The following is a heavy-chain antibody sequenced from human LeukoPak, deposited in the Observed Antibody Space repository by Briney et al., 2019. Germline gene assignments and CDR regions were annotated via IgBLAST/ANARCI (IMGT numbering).Heavy chain of an antibody. Sequence: ASVKVSCKASGGTFSSYAISWVRQAPGQGLEWMGGIIPIFGTANYAQKLQGRVTITADKSTSTAYMELSSLRSEDTAVYYCARAYGNYYYGMDVWGKGTTVTVSS. V-gene: IGHV1-69*06. D-gene: IGHD3-10*01. CDR3: ARAYGNYYYGMDV. J-gene: IGHJ6*04. CDR1: GGTFSSYA. CDR2: IIPIFGTA.